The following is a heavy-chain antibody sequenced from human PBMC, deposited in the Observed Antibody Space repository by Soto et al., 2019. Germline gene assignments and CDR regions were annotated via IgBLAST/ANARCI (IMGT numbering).Heavy chain of an antibody. CDR1: SDSITNYY. V-gene: IGHV4-59*01. D-gene: IGHD2-15*01. CDR3: ARVGGTRGWY. J-gene: IGHJ4*02. Sequence: QVQLQESGPGLVKPSETLSLTCTVSSDSITNYYWTWVRQPPGKGLEWIGYIHDSGRSNYNPSLKSRVKISGETAKKQCSLELNSVTTADTAVYYWARVGGTRGWYWGQGTLVTVSS. CDR2: IHDSGRS.